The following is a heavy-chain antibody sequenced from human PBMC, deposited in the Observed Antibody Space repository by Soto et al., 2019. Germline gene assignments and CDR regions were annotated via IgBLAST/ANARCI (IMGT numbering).Heavy chain of an antibody. CDR3: ARDQVDFWSGYYSHYGMGV. D-gene: IGHD3-3*01. Sequence: GGSLRLSCAASGFTFSSYDMHWVRQAPGKGLEWVAVIWYDGSNKYYADSVKGRFTISRDNSKNTLYLQMNSLRAEDTAVYYCARDQVDFWSGYYSHYGMGVWGQGTTVTVSS. CDR1: GFTFSSYD. CDR2: IWYDGSNK. V-gene: IGHV3-33*01. J-gene: IGHJ6*02.